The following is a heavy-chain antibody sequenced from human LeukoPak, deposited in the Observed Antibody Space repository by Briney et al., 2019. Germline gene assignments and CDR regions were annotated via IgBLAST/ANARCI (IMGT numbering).Heavy chain of an antibody. V-gene: IGHV3-23*01. CDR1: GFTFSSYA. CDR2: ISGSGGST. CDR3: AKGSEYYDFWSGYLGYFDY. J-gene: IGHJ4*02. D-gene: IGHD3-3*01. Sequence: PGGSLRLSCAASGFTFSSYAMSWVRQAPGKGLEWVSAISGSGGSTYYADSVKGRFTISRDNSKNTLYLQMNSLRAEDTAVYYCAKGSEYYDFWSGYLGYFDYWGQGTLVTVSS.